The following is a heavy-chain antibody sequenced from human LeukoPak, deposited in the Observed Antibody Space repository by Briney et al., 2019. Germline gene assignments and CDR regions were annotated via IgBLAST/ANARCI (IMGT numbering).Heavy chain of an antibody. J-gene: IGHJ4*02. CDR3: ARGRDGYSDY. Sequence: SETLSLTCTVSGGSISSSSYYWSWIRQPPGKGLEWIGYIYYSGSTNYNPSLKSRVTISVDTSKNQFSLKLSSVTAADTAVYYCARGRDGYSDYWGQGTLVTVSS. CDR2: IYYSGST. CDR1: GGSISSSSYY. D-gene: IGHD5-24*01. V-gene: IGHV4-61*01.